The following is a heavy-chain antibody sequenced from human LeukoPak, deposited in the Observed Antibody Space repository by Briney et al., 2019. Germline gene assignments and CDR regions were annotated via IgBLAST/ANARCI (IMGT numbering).Heavy chain of an antibody. D-gene: IGHD3-16*01. Sequence: GGSLRLSCAASGFTVSSNHMNWVRQAPGKGLEWVSVIYSGGDTYYADSVKGRLTISRDNAKNTLYLQMNSLRAEDTAVYYCSLGQAHGMDVWGQGTTVTVSS. CDR1: GFTVSSNH. J-gene: IGHJ6*02. CDR3: SLGQAHGMDV. V-gene: IGHV3-53*01. CDR2: IYSGGDT.